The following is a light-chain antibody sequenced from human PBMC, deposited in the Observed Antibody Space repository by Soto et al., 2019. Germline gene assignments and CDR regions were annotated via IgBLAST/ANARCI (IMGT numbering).Light chain of an antibody. CDR1: QSLLHSNGYNY. Sequence: DIVMTQSPLSLPVTPGEPASISCRSSQSLLHSNGYNYLDWYLQKPGQSPQLLIDLGSNRASGVPDRFSGSGAGTDFTLKISRVEAEDVGVYYCMQALQTPPDTFVQGTKLEIK. V-gene: IGKV2-28*01. CDR3: MQALQTPPDT. CDR2: LGS. J-gene: IGKJ2*01.